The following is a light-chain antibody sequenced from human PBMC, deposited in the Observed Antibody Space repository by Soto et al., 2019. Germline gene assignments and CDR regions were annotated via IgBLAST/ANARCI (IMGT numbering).Light chain of an antibody. CDR3: SSYTSSSTLDYV. CDR1: SSDVGAYNS. Sequence: QSVLTQPASVSGSPGQSITISCTGTSSDVGAYNSVSWYQQYPGKAPKLIISEVSHRPSGVSNRFSGSKSGNTASLTISGLQAEDEAYYHCSSYTSSSTLDYVFGTGTKVTVL. CDR2: EVS. V-gene: IGLV2-14*01. J-gene: IGLJ1*01.